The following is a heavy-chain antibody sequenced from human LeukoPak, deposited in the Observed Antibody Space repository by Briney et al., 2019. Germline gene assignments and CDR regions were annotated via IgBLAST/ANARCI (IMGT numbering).Heavy chain of an antibody. V-gene: IGHV4-34*01. CDR3: ARVGTEDYWFDP. Sequence: PSESLSLTCAVYGGSFTGYYWNWIRQPPGKGLEWIGEINHFGSTNYNPSLESRVTISVHTSKNQFSLELSSVTSADTAVYYCARVGTEDYWFDPWGQGTLVTVSS. D-gene: IGHD1/OR15-1a*01. J-gene: IGHJ5*02. CDR2: INHFGST. CDR1: GGSFTGYY.